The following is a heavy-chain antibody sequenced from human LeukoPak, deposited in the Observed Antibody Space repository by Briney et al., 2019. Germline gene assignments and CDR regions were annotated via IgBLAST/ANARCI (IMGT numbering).Heavy chain of an antibody. Sequence: PGGSLRLSCEASGFTFTNAWMTWVRQAPGKGLEWVGRIKSKTDGGTTDYAAPVKGRFTISRDDSTNTLYLQMNSLKSEDTAVYYCTTYGSGRKFDYWGQGILVTVSS. J-gene: IGHJ4*02. CDR1: GFTFTNAW. V-gene: IGHV3-15*01. D-gene: IGHD3-10*01. CDR3: TTYGSGRKFDY. CDR2: IKSKTDGGTT.